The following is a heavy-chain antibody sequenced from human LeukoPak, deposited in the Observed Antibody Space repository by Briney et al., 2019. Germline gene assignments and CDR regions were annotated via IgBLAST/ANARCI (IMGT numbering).Heavy chain of an antibody. J-gene: IGHJ4*02. D-gene: IGHD2-2*01. CDR3: ARDVPAANLFDY. CDR1: GFTFSSYS. CDR2: ISSSSSYI. V-gene: IGHV3-21*01. Sequence: GGSLRLSCAASGFTFSSYSMNWVRQAPGKGLEWVSSISSSSSYIYYADSAKGRFTISRDNAKNSLYLQMNSLRAEDTAVYYCARDVPAANLFDYWGQGTLVTVSS.